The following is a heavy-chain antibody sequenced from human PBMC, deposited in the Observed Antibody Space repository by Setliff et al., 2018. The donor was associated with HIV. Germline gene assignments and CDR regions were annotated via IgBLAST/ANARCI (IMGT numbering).Heavy chain of an antibody. Sequence: SETLSLTCTVSGGSINPYYWIWIRQPPGKRLEWIGFIYYTGSTHYNPSLKSRVSMSLDTSKNQFSLSLSSVTAADTAIYYCARHVSVGPTYSYDSWGQGTLVTVSS. J-gene: IGHJ5*01. CDR2: IYYTGST. D-gene: IGHD2-15*01. CDR3: ARHVSVGPTYSYDS. V-gene: IGHV4-59*08. CDR1: GGSINPYY.